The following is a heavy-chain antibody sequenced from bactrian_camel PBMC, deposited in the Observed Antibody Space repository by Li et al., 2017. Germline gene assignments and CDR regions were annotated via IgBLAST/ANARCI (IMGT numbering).Heavy chain of an antibody. D-gene: IGHD1*01. V-gene: IGHV3S1*01. CDR1: GFTLSRST. J-gene: IGHJ4*01. CDR2: IQLSDGGST. Sequence: HVQLVESGGGLVQPGESLRLSCATSGFTLSRSTISWVRQAPGKGLEWVSGIQLSDGGSTYEADSMKGRFTISRDNAKDMLYLQMNSLKPEDSARYYCAADPAWCGNWGQGTQVTVS. CDR3: AADPAWCGN.